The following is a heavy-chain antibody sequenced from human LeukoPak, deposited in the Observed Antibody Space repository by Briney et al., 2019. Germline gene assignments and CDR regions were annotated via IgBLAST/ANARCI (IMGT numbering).Heavy chain of an antibody. V-gene: IGHV1-24*01. CDR2: FDPEDGET. Sequence: GASVKVSCKVSGYTLTELSMHWVRQAPGKGLEWMGGFDPEDGETIYAQKFQGRVTITADESTSTAYMELSSLRSEDTAVYYCARDMTEDAFDIWGQGTMVTVSS. CDR3: ARDMTEDAFDI. J-gene: IGHJ3*02. D-gene: IGHD3-16*01. CDR1: GYTLTELS.